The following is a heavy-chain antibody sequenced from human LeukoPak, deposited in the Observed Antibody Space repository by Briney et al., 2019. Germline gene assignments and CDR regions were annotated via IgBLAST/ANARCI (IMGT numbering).Heavy chain of an antibody. Sequence: PSETLSLTCAVYGGSFSGYYWSWIRQPPGKGLEWIGEINHSGSTNYNPSLKSRVTISVGTSKNQFSLKLSSVTAADTAVYYCARVGRLRNDYWGQGTLVTVSS. J-gene: IGHJ4*02. D-gene: IGHD4-17*01. CDR1: GGSFSGYY. CDR3: ARVGRLRNDY. CDR2: INHSGST. V-gene: IGHV4-34*01.